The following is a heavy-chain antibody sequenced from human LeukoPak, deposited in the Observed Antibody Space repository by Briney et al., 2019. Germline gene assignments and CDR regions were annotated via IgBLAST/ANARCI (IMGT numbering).Heavy chain of an antibody. CDR1: GGSISSSSYY. CDR3: ARAKSRTMIVSAFFDI. J-gene: IGHJ3*02. D-gene: IGHD3-22*01. V-gene: IGHV4-39*01. Sequence: PSETLSLTCTVSGGSISSSSYYWGWIRQPPGKGLEWIGSIYYSGSTYYNPSLKSRVTISVDTSKNQFSLKLSSVTAADTAVYYCARAKSRTMIVSAFFDIWAKGQWSPSLQ. CDR2: IYYSGST.